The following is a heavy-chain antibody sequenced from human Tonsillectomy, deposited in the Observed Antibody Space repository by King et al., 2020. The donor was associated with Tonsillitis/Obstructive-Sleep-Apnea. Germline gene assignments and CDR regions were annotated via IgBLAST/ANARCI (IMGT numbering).Heavy chain of an antibody. CDR3: ARLGSLTTRRDY. V-gene: IGHV4-39*01. Sequence: QLQESGPGLVKPSYTLSLTCTVSGGSICSSSYYLVWIRQPPGKGLEWIVCIYYSGSAYYNPSLKGRVTIYVDTSKNQCSLKLSSVTAADTAVYYCARLGSLTTRRDYWGQGTLVTVSS. CDR1: GGSICSSSYY. D-gene: IGHD4-11*01. CDR2: IYYSGSA. J-gene: IGHJ4*02.